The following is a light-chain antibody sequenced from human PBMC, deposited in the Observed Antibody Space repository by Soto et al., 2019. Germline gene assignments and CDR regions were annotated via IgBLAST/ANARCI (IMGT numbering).Light chain of an antibody. CDR3: GTWDSSLSAEV. Sequence: QSVLTQPPSVSAAPGQTVTISCCGSSSNIGKYQVSWYQQVPGTAPKLLIHDTSERPSGIPDRFSGSKSGTSAALGITGLQTGDEADYYCGTWDSSLSAEVFGGGTKLTVL. CDR1: SSNIGKYQ. J-gene: IGLJ3*02. CDR2: DTS. V-gene: IGLV1-51*01.